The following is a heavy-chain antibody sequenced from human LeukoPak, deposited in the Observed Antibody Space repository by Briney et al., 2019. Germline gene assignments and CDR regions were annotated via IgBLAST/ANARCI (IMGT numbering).Heavy chain of an antibody. Sequence: SQTLSPTCAVSGGSISSGGYSWSWIRQPPGKGLEWIGYIYHSGSTYYNPSLKSRVTISVDRSKNQFSLKLSSVTAADTAVYYCARYSSGWYEGNFDYWGQGTLVTVSS. D-gene: IGHD6-19*01. CDR2: IYHSGST. J-gene: IGHJ4*02. CDR3: ARYSSGWYEGNFDY. V-gene: IGHV4-30-2*01. CDR1: GGSISSGGYS.